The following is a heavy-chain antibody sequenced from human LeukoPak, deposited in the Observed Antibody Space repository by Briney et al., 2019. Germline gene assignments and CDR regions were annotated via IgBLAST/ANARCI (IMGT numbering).Heavy chain of an antibody. D-gene: IGHD3-10*01. CDR1: GFTFSRYW. CDR2: IKQDGSEK. Sequence: GGSLRLSCAASGFTFSRYWMSWVRQAPGKGLEWVANIKQDGSEKYYVDSVKGRFTISRDNAKNSLYLQMNRLRAEDTAVYYCARLGVRGVPFDYWGQGTLVTVSS. J-gene: IGHJ4*02. CDR3: ARLGVRGVPFDY. V-gene: IGHV3-7*01.